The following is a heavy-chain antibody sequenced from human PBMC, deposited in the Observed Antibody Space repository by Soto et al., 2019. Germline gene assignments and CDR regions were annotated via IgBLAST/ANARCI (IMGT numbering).Heavy chain of an antibody. Sequence: QVQLVQSGAEVKKPGASVKVSCKASGYIFTAYSMHWVRQAPGQGLEWMGVVNPSGGSTNYAQKFQGRITMTRDTSTCTVYMDLSSLTSEDTAVYYCAREENCSDGICYSEYFQHWGQGTLVTVSS. J-gene: IGHJ1*01. CDR2: VNPSGGST. V-gene: IGHV1-46*01. D-gene: IGHD2-15*01. CDR1: GYIFTAYS. CDR3: AREENCSDGICYSEYFQH.